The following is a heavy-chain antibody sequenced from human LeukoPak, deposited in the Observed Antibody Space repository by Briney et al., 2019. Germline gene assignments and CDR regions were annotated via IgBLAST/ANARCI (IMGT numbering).Heavy chain of an antibody. V-gene: IGHV3-23*01. CDR3: AKKTTGTTYYFDY. J-gene: IGHJ4*02. Sequence: PGGSLRLSCAASGFTFSSYAMSWVRQAPGKGLEWVSAISGSGGSTFYADSVKGRFTISRDNSKNTLYLQMNSLRAEDTAVYYCAKKTTGTTYYFDYWGQGTLVTVSS. CDR1: GFTFSSYA. CDR2: ISGSGGST. D-gene: IGHD1-1*01.